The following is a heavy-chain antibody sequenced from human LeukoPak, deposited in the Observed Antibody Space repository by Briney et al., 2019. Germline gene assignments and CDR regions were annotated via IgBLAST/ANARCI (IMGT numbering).Heavy chain of an antibody. J-gene: IGHJ4*02. CDR1: GFTFSSFA. CDR3: TRDAPAGGKLDF. V-gene: IGHV3-23*01. CDR2: ISASGGNT. D-gene: IGHD4-23*01. Sequence: GGSLRLSCAASGFTFSSFAMNWARQAPGKGLEWVSGISASGGNTYYTDSLKGRFTISRDNSKNTLYLQVNSLRAEDTAVYYCTRDAPAGGKLDFWGQGTLVTVSP.